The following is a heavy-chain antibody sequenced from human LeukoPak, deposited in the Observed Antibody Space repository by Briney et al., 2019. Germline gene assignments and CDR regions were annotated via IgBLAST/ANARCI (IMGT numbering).Heavy chain of an antibody. D-gene: IGHD6-13*01. V-gene: IGHV3-33*06. CDR3: AKDKKQQLVRYWFDP. J-gene: IGHJ5*02. CDR2: IWYDGSNK. CDR1: GFTFSSYG. Sequence: PGGSLRLSCAASGFTFSSYGMHWVRQAPGKGLEWVAVIWYDGSNKYYADPVKGRFTISRDNSKNTLYLQMNSLRAEDTAVYYCAKDKKQQLVRYWFDPWGQGTLVTVSS.